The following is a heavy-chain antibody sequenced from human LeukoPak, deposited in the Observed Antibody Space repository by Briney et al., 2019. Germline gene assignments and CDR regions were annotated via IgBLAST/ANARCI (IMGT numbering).Heavy chain of an antibody. CDR3: ARLLRVLEWLRPHYYMDV. CDR1: GGSFSGYY. D-gene: IGHD3-3*01. V-gene: IGHV4-34*01. CDR2: INHSGST. J-gene: IGHJ6*03. Sequence: PSETLSLTCAVYGGSFSGYYWSWIPQPPGKGLEWIGEINHSGSTNYNPSLKSRVTISVDTSKNQLSLKLSSVTAADAAVYYCARLLRVLEWLRPHYYMDVWGKGTTVTVSS.